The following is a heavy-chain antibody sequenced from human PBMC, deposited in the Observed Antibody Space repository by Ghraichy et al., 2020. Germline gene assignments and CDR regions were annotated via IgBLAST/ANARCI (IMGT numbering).Heavy chain of an antibody. Sequence: GESLNISCAASGFTFSSYSMNWVRQAPGKGLEWVSSISSSSSYIYYADSVKGRFTISRDNAKNSLYLQMNSLRAEDTAVYYCATNLRVDYWGQGTLVTVSS. J-gene: IGHJ4*02. CDR1: GFTFSSYS. CDR2: ISSSSSYI. V-gene: IGHV3-21*01. CDR3: ATNLRVDY. D-gene: IGHD3-16*01.